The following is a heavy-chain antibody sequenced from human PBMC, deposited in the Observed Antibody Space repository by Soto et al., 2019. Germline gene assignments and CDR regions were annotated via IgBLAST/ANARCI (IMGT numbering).Heavy chain of an antibody. CDR3: AKVVATYYDFWSGFDY. CDR1: GFTFSSYA. Sequence: PGGSLRLSCVASGFTFSSYAMSWVRQAPGKGLEWVSAISGSGGSTYYADSVKGRFTISRDNSKNTLYLQMNSLRAEDTAVYYCAKVVATYYDFWSGFDYWGQGTLVTVSS. V-gene: IGHV3-23*01. D-gene: IGHD3-3*01. J-gene: IGHJ4*02. CDR2: ISGSGGST.